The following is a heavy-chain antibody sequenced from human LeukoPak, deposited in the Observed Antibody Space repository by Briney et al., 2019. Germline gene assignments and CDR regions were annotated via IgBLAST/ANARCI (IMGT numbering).Heavy chain of an antibody. CDR2: INPNSGGT. CDR1: GYTFTGYY. J-gene: IGHJ4*02. D-gene: IGHD5-18*01. V-gene: IGHV1-2*02. CDR3: ARDLAVDTAMVLSFDY. Sequence: ASVKVSCKASGYTFTGYYMHWVRQAPGQELEWMGWINPNSGGTNYAQKFQGRVTMTRDTSISTAYMELSRLRSDDTAVYYCARDLAVDTAMVLSFDYWGQGTLVTVSS.